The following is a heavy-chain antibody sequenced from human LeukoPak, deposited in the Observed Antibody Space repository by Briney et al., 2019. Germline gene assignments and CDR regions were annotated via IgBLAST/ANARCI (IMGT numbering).Heavy chain of an antibody. CDR1: GFTFSSYS. D-gene: IGHD6-6*01. J-gene: IGHJ4*02. Sequence: PGGSLRLSCAASGFTFSSYSMNWVRQAPGKGLEWVSSISSSSSYIYYADSVKGRFTISRDHAKNSLYLQINSLRAEDTAVYYCARGDIAARPAGYWGQGTLVTVSS. CDR3: ARGDIAARPAGY. V-gene: IGHV3-21*01. CDR2: ISSSSSYI.